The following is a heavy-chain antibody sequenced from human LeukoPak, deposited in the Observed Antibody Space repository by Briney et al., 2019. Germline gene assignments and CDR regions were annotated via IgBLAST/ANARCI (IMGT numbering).Heavy chain of an antibody. Sequence: GDSLKISCKGSGHTFASLWIGWVRQMPGKGLEWMGVIRPDDSDTRYTPSFQGQVTMSADKSINTAYLQWSSLKASDTAMYYCARRQGCSSTSCPPDYWGQGTLVTVSP. J-gene: IGHJ4*02. CDR1: GHTFASLW. CDR2: IRPDDSDT. D-gene: IGHD2-2*01. V-gene: IGHV5-51*01. CDR3: ARRQGCSSTSCPPDY.